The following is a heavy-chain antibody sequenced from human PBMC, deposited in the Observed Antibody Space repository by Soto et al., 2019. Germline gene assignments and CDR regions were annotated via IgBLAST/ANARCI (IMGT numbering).Heavy chain of an antibody. CDR3: AKRPAANSGAFDI. CDR2: ISGSGGST. J-gene: IGHJ3*02. D-gene: IGHD2-2*01. V-gene: IGHV3-23*01. CDR1: GFTFSSYA. Sequence: PGGSLRLSCAASGFTFSSYAMSWVRQAPGKGLEWVSAISGSGGSTYYADSVKGRFTISRDNSKNTLYLQMNSLRAEDTAVYYCAKRPAANSGAFDIWGQATMVTVSS.